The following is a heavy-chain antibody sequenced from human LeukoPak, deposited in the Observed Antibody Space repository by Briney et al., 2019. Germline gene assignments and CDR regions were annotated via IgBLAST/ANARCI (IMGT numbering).Heavy chain of an antibody. Sequence: GRSLRLSCATSGFTFSSYGIHWVRKAPGKGMEWVAVVSNDGRNEYYADSVQGRFSISRDNSKNTVYLQMNSLRAEDTAVYYCARDSASTPLDYWGQGTLVTVSS. V-gene: IGHV3-33*01. CDR1: GFTFSSYG. J-gene: IGHJ4*02. D-gene: IGHD1-26*01. CDR2: VSNDGRNE. CDR3: ARDSASTPLDY.